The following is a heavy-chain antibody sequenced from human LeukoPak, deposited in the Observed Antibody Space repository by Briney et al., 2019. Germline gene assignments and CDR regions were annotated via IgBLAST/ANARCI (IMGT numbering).Heavy chain of an antibody. CDR1: GFTFTKYA. J-gene: IGHJ5*02. CDR2: ISGDGGSA. Sequence: GGSLRLSCAASGFTFTKYAMSWVRQAPGTGLEWVSAISGDGGSAYYGDSVKGRFTISRDNSKNTLWLQMNSLRADDTAVYYCAKDYNNYFDPWGQGTLVTVSS. CDR3: AKDYNNYFDP. V-gene: IGHV3-23*01.